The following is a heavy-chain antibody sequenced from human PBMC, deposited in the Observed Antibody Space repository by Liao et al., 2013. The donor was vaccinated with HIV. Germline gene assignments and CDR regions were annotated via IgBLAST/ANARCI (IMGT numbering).Heavy chain of an antibody. CDR1: GGSISSYY. Sequence: QVQLQESGPGLVKPSETLSLTCTVSGGSISSYYWSWIRQPAGKGLEWIGRIYTSGSTNYNPSLKSRVTISVDTSKKQFSLRLSSVTAADTALYYCARWELLRYAFDIWGQGTMVTVSS. V-gene: IGHV4-4*07. J-gene: IGHJ3*02. CDR2: IYTSGST. CDR3: ARWELLRYAFDI. D-gene: IGHD1-26*01.